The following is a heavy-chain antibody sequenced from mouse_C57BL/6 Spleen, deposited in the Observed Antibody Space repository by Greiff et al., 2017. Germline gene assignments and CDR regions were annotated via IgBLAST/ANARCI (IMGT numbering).Heavy chain of an antibody. CDR1: GYSITSGYS. D-gene: IGHD1-1*01. V-gene: IGHV3-6*01. J-gene: IGHJ2*01. CDR3: AREYGTVVATKGYYFDY. Sequence: EVQLQQSGPGLVKPSQSLSLTCSVTGYSITSGYSWTWIRQFPGNNLEWMGYISYDGSNNSTPSLKNRISITRDTSKNQFFLKLNSVTTEDTATYYGAREYGTVVATKGYYFDYWGQGTTLTVSS. CDR2: ISYDGSN.